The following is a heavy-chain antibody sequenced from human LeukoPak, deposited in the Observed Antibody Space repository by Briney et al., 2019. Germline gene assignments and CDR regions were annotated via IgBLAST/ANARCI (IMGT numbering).Heavy chain of an antibody. J-gene: IGHJ6*03. D-gene: IGHD4-23*01. Sequence: GGSLRLSCAASGFTFDDYGMSWVRQAPGKGLEWVSGINWNGGSTGYADSVKGRFTISRDNAKNSLYLQMNSLRAEDTALYYCARGGKTTFGYYYYYMDVWGKGTTDTLS. CDR3: ARGGKTTFGYYYYYMDV. CDR1: GFTFDDYG. V-gene: IGHV3-20*04. CDR2: INWNGGST.